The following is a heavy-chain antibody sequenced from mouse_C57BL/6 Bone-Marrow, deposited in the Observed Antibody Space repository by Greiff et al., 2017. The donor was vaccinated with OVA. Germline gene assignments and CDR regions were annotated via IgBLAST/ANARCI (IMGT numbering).Heavy chain of an antibody. V-gene: IGHV14-4*01. J-gene: IGHJ3*01. CDR2: IDPGNGDT. Sequence: EVQLVESGAELVRPGASVKLSCTASGFHIKDDYMPWVKQRPEQGLEGIGWIDPGNGDTEYASKFQGKATITADTSSNTAYLQLSSLTSEDTAVYYCTNYGSPWFAYWGQGTLVTVSA. D-gene: IGHD1-1*01. CDR3: TNYGSPWFAY. CDR1: GFHIKDDY.